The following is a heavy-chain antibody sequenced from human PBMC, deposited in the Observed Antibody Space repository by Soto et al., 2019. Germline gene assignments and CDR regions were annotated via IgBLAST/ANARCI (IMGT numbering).Heavy chain of an antibody. Sequence: QVQLRESGPGLVTPSQTLSLTCTVSGGSISSGGYYWSWIRQHPGKGLEWIAYIYYSGSTYYNPSRKSRVSISVDTSKNQFSLKLSSVTAADTAVYYCARRVYYYDSSGDSQNNWFDPWGQGTLVTVPS. CDR2: IYYSGST. CDR3: ARRVYYYDSSGDSQNNWFDP. V-gene: IGHV4-31*03. CDR1: GGSISSGGYY. J-gene: IGHJ5*02. D-gene: IGHD3-22*01.